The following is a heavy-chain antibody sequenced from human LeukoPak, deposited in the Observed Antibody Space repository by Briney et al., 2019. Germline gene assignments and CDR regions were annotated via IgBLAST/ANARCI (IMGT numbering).Heavy chain of an antibody. D-gene: IGHD5-12*01. V-gene: IGHV1-2*02. CDR3: AREYSASEH. CDR2: IDPYTGNT. CDR1: GYSFVGYY. Sequence: ASVKVSCKASGYSFVGYYLHWVRQAPGQGLEWMSWIDPYTGNTHYAQKFQGRLTVTRDTSISTTYMELSWLTSDDTVMYYCAREYSASEHWGQGTLVTVSS. J-gene: IGHJ1*01.